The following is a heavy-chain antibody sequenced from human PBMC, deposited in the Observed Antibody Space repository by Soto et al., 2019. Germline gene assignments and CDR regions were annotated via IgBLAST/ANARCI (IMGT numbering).Heavy chain of an antibody. CDR3: ASLYSSSSDFDY. J-gene: IGHJ4*01. CDR1: GGSISSYY. V-gene: IGHV4-59*08. Sequence: QVQLQESGPGLVKPSETLSLTCTVSGGSISSYYWSWIRQPPGKGLEWIGYIYYSGSTNYNPSLKSRVTISVDTSKNQFSLKLSSVTAADTAVYYCASLYSSSSDFDYWGQEPWSPSPQ. D-gene: IGHD6-6*01. CDR2: IYYSGST.